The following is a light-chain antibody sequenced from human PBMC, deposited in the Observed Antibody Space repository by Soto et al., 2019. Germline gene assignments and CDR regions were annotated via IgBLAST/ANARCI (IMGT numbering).Light chain of an antibody. CDR3: AAWDDSLSGWV. CDR1: SSNIGSNF. J-gene: IGLJ3*02. Sequence: QSVLTQPPSASGTPGQRVTISCSRSSSNIGSNFVYWYQQFPGTAPKLLIYRNNQRPSGVPDRFSGSKSGTSASLAISGLPSEDEADYYCAAWDDSLSGWVFGGGTKLTVL. V-gene: IGLV1-47*01. CDR2: RNN.